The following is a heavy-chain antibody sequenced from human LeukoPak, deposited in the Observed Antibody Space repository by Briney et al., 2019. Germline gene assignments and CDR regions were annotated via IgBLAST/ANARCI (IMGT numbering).Heavy chain of an antibody. CDR2: INHSGST. J-gene: IGHJ4*02. CDR1: GGSFSGYS. Sequence: PSETLSLTCAVYGGSFSGYSWSWIRQPPGKGLQWIGEINHSGSTNYNPSLKSRVTISVDTSKNQFSLKLSSVTAADTAVYYCARETLGVAGQTRGGWGQGTLVTVSS. V-gene: IGHV4-34*01. D-gene: IGHD6-19*01. CDR3: ARETLGVAGQTRGG.